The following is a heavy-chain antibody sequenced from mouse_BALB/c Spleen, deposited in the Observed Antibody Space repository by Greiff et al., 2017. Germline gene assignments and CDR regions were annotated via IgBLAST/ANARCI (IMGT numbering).Heavy chain of an antibody. V-gene: IGHV7-3*02. CDR3: ASHYGYDGTWFAY. Sequence: EVKLVESGGGLVQPGGSLRLSCATSGFTFTDYYMSWVRQPPGKALEWLGFIRNKANGYTTEYSASVKGRFTISRDNSQSILYLQMNTLRAEDSATDYCASHYGYDGTWFAYWGQGTLVTVSA. CDR1: GFTFTDYY. D-gene: IGHD2-2*01. CDR2: IRNKANGYTT. J-gene: IGHJ3*01.